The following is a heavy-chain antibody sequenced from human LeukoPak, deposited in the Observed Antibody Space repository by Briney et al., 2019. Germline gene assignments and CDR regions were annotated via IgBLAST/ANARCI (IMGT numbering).Heavy chain of an antibody. CDR2: LYTSGIT. J-gene: IGHJ2*01. V-gene: IGHV4-4*07. CDR1: RGSASYNY. Sequence: HPSETLSLTCTVSRGSASYNYWSWIRQPAGKGLEWIGRLYTSGITNSNPSLNYNPSLKSRVTMSADTYDHQFSLKLTSVSAADTAVYYCARISRRADSSGFYYDGWYFDLWGRGTLVSVSP. D-gene: IGHD3-22*01. CDR3: ARISRRADSSGFYYDGWYFDL.